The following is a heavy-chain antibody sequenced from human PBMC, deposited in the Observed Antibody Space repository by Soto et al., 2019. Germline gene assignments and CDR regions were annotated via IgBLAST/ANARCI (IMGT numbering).Heavy chain of an antibody. Sequence: SVKVFGKTSGYTFNSDGISWVRKAPGQGLGWRGWISAYNGNTNYAQKLQGRVTMTTDTSTRTAYMELRSLRSDGTAVYYCAIHWRHMVYGCGQGSDYWGQGTLVPVSS. CDR1: GYTFNSDG. CDR3: AIHWRHMVYGCGQGSDY. CDR2: ISAYNGNT. D-gene: IGHD2-8*01. J-gene: IGHJ4*02. V-gene: IGHV1-18*04.